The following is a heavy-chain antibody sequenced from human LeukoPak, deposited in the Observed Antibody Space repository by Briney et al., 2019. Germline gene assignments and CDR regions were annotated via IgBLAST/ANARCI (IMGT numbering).Heavy chain of an antibody. CDR2: ISGSGGST. Sequence: GGSLRLPCAASGFTLSSYAMSWVRQAPGKGLEWVSAISGSGGSTYYADSVKGRFTISRDNSKNTLYLQMNSLRAEDTAVYYCARASRVGRGEDYWGQGTLVTVSS. CDR1: GFTLSSYA. CDR3: ARASRVGRGEDY. D-gene: IGHD5-24*01. V-gene: IGHV3-23*01. J-gene: IGHJ4*02.